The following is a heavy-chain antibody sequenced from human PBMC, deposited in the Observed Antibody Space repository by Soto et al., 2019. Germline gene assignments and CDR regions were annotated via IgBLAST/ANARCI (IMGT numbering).Heavy chain of an antibody. D-gene: IGHD6-6*01. CDR1: GFTFSSYE. CDR2: ISSSGSNI. CDR3: ASSSFQGYYGMDV. Sequence: GGSLRLSCAASGFTFSSYEMNWVRQAPGKGLEWVSYISSSGSNIYYADSVKGRFTISRDNAKNSLYLQMNSLRAEDTAVYYCASSSFQGYYGMDVWGQGTTVTVSS. V-gene: IGHV3-48*03. J-gene: IGHJ6*02.